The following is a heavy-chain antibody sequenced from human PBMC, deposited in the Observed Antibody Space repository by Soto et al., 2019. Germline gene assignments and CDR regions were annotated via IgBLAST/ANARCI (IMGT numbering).Heavy chain of an antibody. J-gene: IGHJ6*02. Sequence: SETLSLTCTVSGGSISSSSYYWGWIRQPPGKGLEWIGSIYYSGSTYYNPSLKSRVTISVDTSKNQFSLKLSSVTAADTAVYYCASPYCGGDCYSSYYYYGMDVWGQGTTVT. D-gene: IGHD2-21*02. CDR3: ASPYCGGDCYSSYYYYGMDV. CDR1: GGSISSSSYY. V-gene: IGHV4-39*01. CDR2: IYYSGST.